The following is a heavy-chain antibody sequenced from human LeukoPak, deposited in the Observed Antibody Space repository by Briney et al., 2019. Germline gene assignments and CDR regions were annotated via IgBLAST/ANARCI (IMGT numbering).Heavy chain of an antibody. CDR2: INPSGGST. CDR1: GYTFNNYY. V-gene: IGHV1-46*02. D-gene: IGHD1-20*01. Sequence: ASVKVSCKASGYTFNNYYMNWVRQAPGQGLEWMGIINPSGGSTSYAQKFQGRVTITRDTSTSTVYMELSSLRSEDTAVYYCARTYNWNDGYFDSWGQGTLVTVSS. J-gene: IGHJ4*02. CDR3: ARTYNWNDGYFDS.